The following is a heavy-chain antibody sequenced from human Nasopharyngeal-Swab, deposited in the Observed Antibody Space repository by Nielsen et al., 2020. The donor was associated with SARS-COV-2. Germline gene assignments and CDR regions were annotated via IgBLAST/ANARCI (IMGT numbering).Heavy chain of an antibody. V-gene: IGHV3-30-3*01. CDR3: ASTPLDSSGYYYAFHY. J-gene: IGHJ4*02. CDR1: GFTFSRYT. CDR2: ISYDGSNK. Sequence: LKISCAASGFTFSRYTMHWVRQAPGKGLEWVAVISYDGSNKYYADSVKGRFTISRDISKNTLYLQMNSLRAGDTAVFYCASTPLDSSGYYYAFHYWGRGTLVTVSS. D-gene: IGHD3-22*01.